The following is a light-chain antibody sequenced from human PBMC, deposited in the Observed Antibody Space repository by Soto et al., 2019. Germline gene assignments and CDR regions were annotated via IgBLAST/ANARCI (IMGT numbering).Light chain of an antibody. CDR2: KAS. CDR1: QTISNW. Sequence: DIQIAQSPSTLSASRGDRVTITCRASQTISNWLAWYQQKPGKAPEVLISKASTLERGVPSRFRGSGSGPDFTLTFSRLQPDDFATYYFQHYHVYSSTFGQGTKVEV. CDR3: QHYHVYSST. J-gene: IGKJ1*01. V-gene: IGKV1-5*03.